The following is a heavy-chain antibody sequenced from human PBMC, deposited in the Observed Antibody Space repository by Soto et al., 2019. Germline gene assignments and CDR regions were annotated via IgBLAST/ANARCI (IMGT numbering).Heavy chain of an antibody. V-gene: IGHV1-2*02. Sequence: QVQLVQSGAEVMKPGASVKVSCKASGYTFTGYYLHWIRQAPGQGLEWMGWMRPDSGGANYAQKFQGRVSMTRDTSISTFYMELSRLRSDDTAVYYCARDPHEGVYDYWGQGTLVTVSS. CDR2: MRPDSGGA. D-gene: IGHD3-16*01. CDR1: GYTFTGYY. CDR3: ARDPHEGVYDY. J-gene: IGHJ4*02.